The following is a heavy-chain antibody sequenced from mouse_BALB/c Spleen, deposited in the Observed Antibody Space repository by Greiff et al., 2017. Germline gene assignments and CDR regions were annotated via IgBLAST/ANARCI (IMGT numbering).Heavy chain of an antibody. Sequence: DVKLVESGGDLVKPGGSLKLSCAASGFTFSSYGMSWVRQTPDKRLEWVATISSGGSYTYYPDSVKGRFTISRDNAKNTLYLQMSSLKSEDTAMYYCARHPSLTTVFDYWGQGTTLTVSS. D-gene: IGHD1-1*01. CDR3: ARHPSLTTVFDY. J-gene: IGHJ2*01. CDR1: GFTFSSYG. CDR2: ISSGGSYT. V-gene: IGHV5-6*02.